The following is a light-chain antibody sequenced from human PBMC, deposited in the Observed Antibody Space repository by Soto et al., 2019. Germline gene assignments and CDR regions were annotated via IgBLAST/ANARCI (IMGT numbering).Light chain of an antibody. CDR3: QQYYAWPPWT. CDR1: QSVTSD. CDR2: GAS. Sequence: EIVMTQSPATLSVSPGDRATLSCRASQSVTSDLAWYQQKPGQAPRLLIYGASTRATDIPARFSGSGSGTEFTLTINSLQSEDFAVYYCQQYYAWPPWTFGQGTKGEIE. V-gene: IGKV3-15*01. J-gene: IGKJ1*01.